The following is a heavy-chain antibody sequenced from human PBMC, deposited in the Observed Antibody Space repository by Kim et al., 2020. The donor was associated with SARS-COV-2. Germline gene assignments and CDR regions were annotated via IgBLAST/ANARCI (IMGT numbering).Heavy chain of an antibody. J-gene: IGHJ4*02. CDR2: IIPIFGTA. Sequence: SVKVSCKASGGTFSSYAISWVRQAPGQGLEWMGGIIPIFGTANYAQKFQGRVTITADESTSTAYMELSSLRSEDTAVYYCARSTLNYYDSSGYYYWGQGTLVTVSS. CDR3: ARSTLNYYDSSGYYY. V-gene: IGHV1-69*13. CDR1: GGTFSSYA. D-gene: IGHD3-22*01.